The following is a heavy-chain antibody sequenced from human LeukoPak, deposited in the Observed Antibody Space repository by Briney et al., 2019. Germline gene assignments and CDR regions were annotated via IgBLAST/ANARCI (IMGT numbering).Heavy chain of an antibody. J-gene: IGHJ4*02. CDR2: ISSTSSYI. V-gene: IGHV3-21*01. CDR1: GFTFNTYS. Sequence: GGSLRLSCAASGFTFNTYSMDWVRQAPWKGLEWVSSISSTSSYIYYADSVKGRFTISRDNAKSSLYLQMNSLRAEDTAVYYCARDAGITGTTDLDYWGQGTLVTVSS. D-gene: IGHD1-7*01. CDR3: ARDAGITGTTDLDY.